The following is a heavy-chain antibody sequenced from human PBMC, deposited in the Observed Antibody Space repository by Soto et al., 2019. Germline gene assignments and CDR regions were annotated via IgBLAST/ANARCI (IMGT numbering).Heavy chain of an antibody. CDR1: GGSMSSYY. D-gene: IGHD3-10*02. CDR2: VYSSGGT. Sequence: SETLSLTCSVSGGSMSSYYWTWIRQPAGKGLEWIGRVYSSGGTHYNPSLKSRVTISLDTSKNQFSLRLISVTAADTAVYYCARGQRCSVWFEPLCQGPLDTVSS. V-gene: IGHV4-4*07. J-gene: IGHJ5*02. CDR3: ARGQRCSVWFEP.